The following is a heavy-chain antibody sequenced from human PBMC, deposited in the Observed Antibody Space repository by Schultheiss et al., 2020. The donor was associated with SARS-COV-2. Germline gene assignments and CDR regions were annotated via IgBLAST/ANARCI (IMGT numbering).Heavy chain of an antibody. D-gene: IGHD3-10*01. J-gene: IGHJ4*02. CDR2: IYYSGST. CDR1: GGSISSYY. Sequence: SETLSLTCTVSGGSISSYYWSWIRQPPGKGLEWIWYIYYSGSTNYNPSLKSRVTISVDTSKNQFSLKLSSVTAADTAVYYCARGSMVQEGFDYWGQGTLVTVSS. CDR3: ARGSMVQEGFDY. V-gene: IGHV4-59*01.